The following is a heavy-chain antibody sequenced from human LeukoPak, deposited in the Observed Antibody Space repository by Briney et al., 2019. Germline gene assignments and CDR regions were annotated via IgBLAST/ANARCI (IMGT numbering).Heavy chain of an antibody. V-gene: IGHV3-23*01. J-gene: IGHJ5*02. Sequence: GGSLRLSCAASGFTFSSYAMSWVRQAPGKGLEWVSTISGTGGSTYYTDSVKGRFTISRDNSKNTLCLQMNSLGAEDMAVYYCAKDAGYSSGWYGYNWFDPWGQGTLVTVSS. CDR3: AKDAGYSSGWYGYNWFDP. CDR2: ISGTGGST. D-gene: IGHD6-19*01. CDR1: GFTFSSYA.